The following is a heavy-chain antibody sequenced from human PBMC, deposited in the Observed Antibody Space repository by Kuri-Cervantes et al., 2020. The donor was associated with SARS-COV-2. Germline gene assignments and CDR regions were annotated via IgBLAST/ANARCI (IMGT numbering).Heavy chain of an antibody. CDR1: GFTFSRYS. V-gene: IGHV3-48*01. Sequence: GGSLRLSCVASGFTFSRYSMNWVRQAPGKGLEWVSYISSSSNIIYYADSVKGRSTISRDNAKNSLYLQMNSLRAEDTAVYYCARGSSGYSYGDAFDIWGQGTMVTVSS. CDR3: ARGSSGYSYGDAFDI. CDR2: ISSSSNII. J-gene: IGHJ3*02. D-gene: IGHD5-18*01.